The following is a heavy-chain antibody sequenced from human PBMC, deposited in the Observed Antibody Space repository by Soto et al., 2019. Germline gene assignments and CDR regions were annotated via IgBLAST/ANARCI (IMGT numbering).Heavy chain of an antibody. CDR3: ARHRSGWYGPLLDY. CDR1: GGSISSYY. V-gene: IGHV4-59*08. D-gene: IGHD6-19*01. Sequence: KPSETLSLTCTVSGGSISSYYWSWIRQPPGKGLEWIGYIYYSGSTNYNPSLRSRVTMSVDTSKSQFSLELSSVTAADTAVYYCARHRSGWYGPLLDYWGQGTLVTVSS. J-gene: IGHJ4*02. CDR2: IYYSGST.